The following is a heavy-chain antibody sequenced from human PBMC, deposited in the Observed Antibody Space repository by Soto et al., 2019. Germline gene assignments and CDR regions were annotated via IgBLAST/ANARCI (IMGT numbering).Heavy chain of an antibody. CDR3: ARKERQQLVRRLTGWFDP. CDR1: GGSFSGYY. V-gene: IGHV4-34*01. J-gene: IGHJ5*02. Sequence: QVQLQQWGAGLLKPSETLSLTCAVYGGSFSGYYWSWIRQPPGKGLEWIGEINHSGSTNYNPSLKSRVTISVDTSKNQFSLKLSSVTAADTAVYYCARKERQQLVRRLTGWFDPWGQGTLVTVSS. CDR2: INHSGST. D-gene: IGHD6-13*01.